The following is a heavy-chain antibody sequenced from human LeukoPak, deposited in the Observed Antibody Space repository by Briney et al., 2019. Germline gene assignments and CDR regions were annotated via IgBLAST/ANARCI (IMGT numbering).Heavy chain of an antibody. CDR2: IRYDGSNK. D-gene: IGHD3-10*01. V-gene: IGHV3-30*02. CDR3: AKDVAYYGSGSYYYYMDV. Sequence: GGSLRLCCGAAGITSSSYGTHWVRHAPVKGLASVALIRYDGSNKYYADSVKGRFTISRDNSKNTLYLQMNSLRAEDTAVYYCAKDVAYYGSGSYYYYMDVWGKGTTVTIS. CDR1: GITSSSYG. J-gene: IGHJ6*03.